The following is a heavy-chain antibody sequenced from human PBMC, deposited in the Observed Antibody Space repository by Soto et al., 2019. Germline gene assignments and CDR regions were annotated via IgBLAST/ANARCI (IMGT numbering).Heavy chain of an antibody. D-gene: IGHD2-15*01. V-gene: IGHV5-51*01. CDR3: ARHAVVVVAATRRGNYYYYGMDV. CDR2: IYPGDSDT. J-gene: IGHJ6*02. CDR1: GYSFTSYW. Sequence: GESLKISCKGSGYSFTSYWIGWVRQMPGKGLEWMGIIYPGDSDTRYSPSFQGQVTISADKSISTAYLQWSSLKASDTAMYYCARHAVVVVAATRRGNYYYYGMDVWGQGTTVTVSS.